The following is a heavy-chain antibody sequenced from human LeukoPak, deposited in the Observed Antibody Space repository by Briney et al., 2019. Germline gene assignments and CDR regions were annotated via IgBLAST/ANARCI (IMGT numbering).Heavy chain of an antibody. J-gene: IGHJ4*02. Sequence: SETLSLTCTVSDGSITNYDWSWVRQPPGKGLEFIGHVHYSGSTNYNPSLRSRVTISVDTSKNHFSLKLTSVTAADTATYYCAREMSLAGFASGLGFNYWGQGILVSVSS. CDR1: DGSITNYD. D-gene: IGHD6-19*01. CDR2: VHYSGST. CDR3: AREMSLAGFASGLGFNY. V-gene: IGHV4-59*01.